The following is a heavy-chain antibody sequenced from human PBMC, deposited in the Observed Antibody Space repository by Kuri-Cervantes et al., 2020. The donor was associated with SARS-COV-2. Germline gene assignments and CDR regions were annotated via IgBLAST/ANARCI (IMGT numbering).Heavy chain of an antibody. CDR1: GGSISSSSYY. CDR3: ARTILGASFDY. Sequence: GSLRLSCTVSGGSISSSSYYWGWIRQPPGKGLEWIGSIYYSGSTFYSPSLRSRVSKSVDTSKNQFSLKLTSATAADTAIYYFARTILGASFDYWGQGALVTVSS. D-gene: IGHD1-26*01. V-gene: IGHV4-39*07. CDR2: IYYSGST. J-gene: IGHJ4*02.